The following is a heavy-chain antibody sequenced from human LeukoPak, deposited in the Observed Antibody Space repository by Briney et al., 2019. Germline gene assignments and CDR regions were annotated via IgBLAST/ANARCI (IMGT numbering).Heavy chain of an antibody. D-gene: IGHD4-17*01. V-gene: IGHV1-46*01. CDR2: INPSGGST. CDR1: GYTFTSYY. Sequence: ASVKVSCKASGYTFTSYYMHWVRQAPGQGLEWMGIINPSGGSTSYAQKFQGRVTMTRDTSTSTVYMELSSLRSEDTAVYYCARDDRVIYGDYVSLPDYWGQGTLVTVSS. CDR3: ARDDRVIYGDYVSLPDY. J-gene: IGHJ4*02.